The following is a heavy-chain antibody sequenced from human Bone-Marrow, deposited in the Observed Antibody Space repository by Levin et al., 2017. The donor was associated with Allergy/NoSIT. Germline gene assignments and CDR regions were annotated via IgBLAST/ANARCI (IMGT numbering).Heavy chain of an antibody. CDR1: GFTFSNYA. CDR2: RAYEGHYQ. CDR3: VREVRGFYPAY. Sequence: GGSLRLSCAASGFTFSNYAMHGVRQASGKGLEGGAVRAYEGHYQKYADSAKDRFTISRDNSQSTLYLQMNSVTVDDTAVYYCVREVRGFYPAYWGQGTLVTVSS. J-gene: IGHJ4*02. V-gene: IGHV3-30*04. D-gene: IGHD2-21*01.